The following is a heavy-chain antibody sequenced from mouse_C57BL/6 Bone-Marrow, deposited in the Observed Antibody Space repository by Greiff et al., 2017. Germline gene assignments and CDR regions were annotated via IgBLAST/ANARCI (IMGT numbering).Heavy chain of an antibody. D-gene: IGHD2-5*01. J-gene: IGHJ4*01. CDR3: TRDNSNYPYAMDY. Sequence: EVQGVESGEGLVKPGGSLKLSCAASGFTFSSYAMSWVRQTPEKRLEWVAYISSGGDYIYYADTVKGRFTISRDNARNTLYLQMSSLKSEDTAMYYCTRDNSNYPYAMDYGGQGTSVTVSS. CDR2: ISSGGDYI. V-gene: IGHV5-9-1*02. CDR1: GFTFSSYA.